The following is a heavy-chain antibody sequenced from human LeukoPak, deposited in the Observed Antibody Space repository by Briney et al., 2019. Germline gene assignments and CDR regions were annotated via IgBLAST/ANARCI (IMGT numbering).Heavy chain of an antibody. J-gene: IGHJ4*02. D-gene: IGHD3-10*01. CDR1: GGSFSGYF. CDR2: VYSTGST. V-gene: IGHV4-59*01. Sequence: PSETLSLTCAVYGGSFSGYFWSWIRQPPGEELEWVGYVYSTGSTKYNPSLKSRVTISLDTSKNRFSLKLRSVTAADTAVYYCARGSGNWGYFFDYWGQGTLVTVSS. CDR3: ARGSGNWGYFFDY.